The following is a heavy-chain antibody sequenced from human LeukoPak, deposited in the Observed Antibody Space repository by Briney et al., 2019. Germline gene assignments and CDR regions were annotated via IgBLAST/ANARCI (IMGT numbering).Heavy chain of an antibody. Sequence: ASVKVSCKASGYTFTGFAISWVRQAPGQGLEWMGWISAYNGGTNYAQSVQGRVTMTTDTATSIVYMELRSLRTDDTAIYYCARFEDGSSWPWPGLDYWGQGTLVTVSS. J-gene: IGHJ4*02. V-gene: IGHV1-18*01. D-gene: IGHD6-13*01. CDR3: ARFEDGSSWPWPGLDY. CDR2: ISAYNGGT. CDR1: GYTFTGFA.